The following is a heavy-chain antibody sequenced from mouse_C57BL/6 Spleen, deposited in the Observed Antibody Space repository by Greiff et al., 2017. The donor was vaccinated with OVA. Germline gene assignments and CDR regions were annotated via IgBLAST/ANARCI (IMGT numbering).Heavy chain of an antibody. J-gene: IGHJ3*01. CDR3: ARFYDYATFAY. Sequence: VQLQQPGAELVKPGASVKLSCKASGYTFTSYWMHWVKQRPGRGLEWIGRIDPNSGGTKYNEKFKSKATLTVDKPSSTAYMQLRSLTSEDSAVYYCARFYDYATFAYWGQGTLVTVSA. CDR2: IDPNSGGT. V-gene: IGHV1-72*01. CDR1: GYTFTSYW. D-gene: IGHD2-4*01.